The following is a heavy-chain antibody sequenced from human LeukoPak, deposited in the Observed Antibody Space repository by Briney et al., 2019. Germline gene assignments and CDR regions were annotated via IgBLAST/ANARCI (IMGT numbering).Heavy chain of an antibody. V-gene: IGHV3-73*01. J-gene: IGHJ5*02. D-gene: IGHD6-6*01. CDR1: GFTFSGSA. CDR2: IRSKANSYAT. Sequence: GGSLRLSCAASGFTFSGSAMHWVRQASGKGLEWVGRIRSKANSYATAYAASVKGRFTISRDDSKNTAYLQMNSLKTEDTAVYYCTRGLSIAATGLNWFDPWGQGTLVTVSS. CDR3: TRGLSIAATGLNWFDP.